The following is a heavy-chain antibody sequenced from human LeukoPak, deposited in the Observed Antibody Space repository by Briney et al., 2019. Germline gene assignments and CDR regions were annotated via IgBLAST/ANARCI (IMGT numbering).Heavy chain of an antibody. V-gene: IGHV3-74*01. D-gene: IGHD3-22*01. J-gene: IGHJ4*02. Sequence: GGSLRLSCAASGFTFSSYWMHWVRQAPGKGLVWVSRINSDGSSTSYADSVKGRFTISRDNAKNTLYLQMNSLRAEDTAVYYCAREGYYYDSSGYSYYFDYWRQGTLVTVSS. CDR3: AREGYYYDSSGYSYYFDY. CDR1: GFTFSSYW. CDR2: INSDGSST.